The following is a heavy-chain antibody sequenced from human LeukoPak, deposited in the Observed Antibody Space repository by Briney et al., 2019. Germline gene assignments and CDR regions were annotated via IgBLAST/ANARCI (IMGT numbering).Heavy chain of an antibody. J-gene: IGHJ4*02. V-gene: IGHV3-21*01. D-gene: IGHD3-16*01. CDR1: GFRFNRFS. Sequence: GGSLRLSCAASGFRFNRFSMNWVRQPPGKGLEWVSSIGGSSSSIYYADSVRGRFTISRDNAKNSLYLQMNSLGAEDTAVYYCAREEGEGFDYWGQGTLVTVSS. CDR2: IGGSSSSI. CDR3: AREEGEGFDY.